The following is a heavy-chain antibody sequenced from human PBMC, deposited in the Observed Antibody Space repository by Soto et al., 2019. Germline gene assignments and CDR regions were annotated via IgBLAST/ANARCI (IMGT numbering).Heavy chain of an antibody. J-gene: IGHJ6*02. D-gene: IGHD3-22*01. CDR2: IIPIFGTA. V-gene: IGHV1-69*13. CDR1: GGTFSSYA. CDR3: ARVYDSSGYHYGYYYYGMDV. Sequence: SVKVSCKASGGTFSSYAISWVRQAPGQGLGWMGGIIPIFGTANYAQTFQGRVTITADESTSTAYMELSSLRSEDTAVYYCARVYDSSGYHYGYYYYGMDVWGQGTTVTVSS.